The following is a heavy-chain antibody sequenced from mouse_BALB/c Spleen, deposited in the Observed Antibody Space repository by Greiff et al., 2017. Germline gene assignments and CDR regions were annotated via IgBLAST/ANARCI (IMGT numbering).Heavy chain of an antibody. CDR2: IYPGDGST. CDR1: GYTFTSYY. V-gene: IGHV1S56*01. CDR3: AREVMDY. D-gene: IGHD2-14*01. J-gene: IGHJ4*01. Sequence: QVQLKESGPELVKPGASVKMSCKASGYTFTSYYIHWVKQRPGQGLEWIGWIYPGDGSTKYNEKFKGKTTLTADKSSSTAYMLLSSLTSEDSAIYFCAREVMDYWGQGTSVTVSS.